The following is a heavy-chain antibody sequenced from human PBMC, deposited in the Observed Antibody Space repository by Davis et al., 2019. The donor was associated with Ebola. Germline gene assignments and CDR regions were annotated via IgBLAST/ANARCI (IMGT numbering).Heavy chain of an antibody. CDR1: GYTFTDYN. J-gene: IGHJ6*02. V-gene: IGHV1-2*05. CDR3: ARGTNYGLDV. Sequence: ASVTVPCKASGYTFTDYNIHCMRQAPGQGLEWLGRVILKSGATNYAQKFQGRVTMTRDTSISTVYMELSSLRYDDTVVYYCARGTNYGLDVWGQGTTVTVSS. CDR2: VILKSGAT.